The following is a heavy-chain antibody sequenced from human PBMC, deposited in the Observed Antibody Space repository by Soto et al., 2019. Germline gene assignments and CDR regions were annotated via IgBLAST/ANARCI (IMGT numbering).Heavy chain of an antibody. J-gene: IGHJ6*04. Sequence: GGSLRLSCAASGFTFSSYAMSWVRQAPGKGLEWVSAISGSGGSTYYADSVKGRFTISRDNSKNKLYLQMNSLRAEDTAVYYCAKLILTGYYKAPADVWGKGTTVTVSS. D-gene: IGHD3-9*01. CDR3: AKLILTGYYKAPADV. CDR2: ISGSGGST. CDR1: GFTFSSYA. V-gene: IGHV3-23*01.